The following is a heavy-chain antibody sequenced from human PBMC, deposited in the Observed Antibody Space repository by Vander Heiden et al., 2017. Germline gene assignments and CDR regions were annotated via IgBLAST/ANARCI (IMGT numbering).Heavy chain of an antibody. CDR3: ARGRWLQFAY. D-gene: IGHD5-12*01. CDR1: GGSISGSSSF. Sequence: QLQLQESGPGLVKPSEALSLTCPVSGGSISGSSSFWGWIRLPPGKGLEWIGSVYYHGSTYYNPSLKSRVTISVDTSKNQFSLKLSSVTAADTAVYYCARGRWLQFAYWGQGTLVTVSS. V-gene: IGHV4-39*01. CDR2: VYYHGST. J-gene: IGHJ4*02.